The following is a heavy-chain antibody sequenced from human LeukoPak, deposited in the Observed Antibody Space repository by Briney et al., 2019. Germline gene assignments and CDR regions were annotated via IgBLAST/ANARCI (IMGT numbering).Heavy chain of an antibody. D-gene: IGHD6-13*01. CDR1: GGSIRGYY. V-gene: IGHV4-59*01. Sequence: SETLSLTCTVSGGSIRGYYWSWIRQPPGKGLEWIAYINYSGSTNYNPSLKSRVAISVDTSKNQFSLKLSSVTAADTAMYYCASYSSSLEYFHPWGQGTLVTVSS. CDR3: ASYSSSLEYFHP. J-gene: IGHJ1*01. CDR2: INYSGST.